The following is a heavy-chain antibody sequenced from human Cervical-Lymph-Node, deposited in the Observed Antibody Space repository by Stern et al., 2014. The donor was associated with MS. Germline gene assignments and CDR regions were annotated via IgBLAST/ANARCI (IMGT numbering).Heavy chain of an antibody. V-gene: IGHV3-30-3*01. D-gene: IGHD5-24*01. CDR1: GFTFSRHA. CDR3: ARDFGYTFIRGPENAQYGMDV. CDR2: ISHDGTKN. J-gene: IGHJ6*02. Sequence: DQLVESGGGVVQPGRSLRLSCAASGFTFSRHAMHWVRQAPGKGLEWVAVISHDGTKNYYADSVKGRFTISRDNSKNTLYLQMNSLRVEDTALFYCARDFGYTFIRGPENAQYGMDVWGQGTTVTVSS.